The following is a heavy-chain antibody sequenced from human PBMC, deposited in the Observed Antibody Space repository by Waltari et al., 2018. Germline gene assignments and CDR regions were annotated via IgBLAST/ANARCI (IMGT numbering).Heavy chain of an antibody. V-gene: IGHV3-15*01. CDR2: IKSRNGGGTA. J-gene: IGHJ4*02. CDR3: TKDIPYSYGGALTY. CDR1: GTSFVGAG. D-gene: IGHD5-18*01. Sequence: EVQLVESGGGLVKPGGSLRPSCAASGTSFVGAGQPRVRQAPGTGLEWVGHIKSRNGGGTADYAAPVKDRFSISRDDSKDTLYLQMNSLKTEDTAVYYCTKDIPYSYGGALTYWGQGTLVTVSS.